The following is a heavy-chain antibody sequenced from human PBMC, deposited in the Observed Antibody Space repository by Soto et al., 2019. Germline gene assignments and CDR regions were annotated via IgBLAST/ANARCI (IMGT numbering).Heavy chain of an antibody. CDR3: ARDGGSYSGIDF. CDR1: GYSISSGYY. V-gene: IGHV4-38-2*02. Sequence: KPSETLSLTCGVSGYSISSGYYWAWIRQPPGKGLEWIGSMYHGVTSYYNPSLKSRVSISIDTSKNQFSLKLMSVTAADTAVYYCARDGGSYSGIDFWGQGTLVTVSS. J-gene: IGHJ4*02. D-gene: IGHD1-26*01. CDR2: MYHGVTS.